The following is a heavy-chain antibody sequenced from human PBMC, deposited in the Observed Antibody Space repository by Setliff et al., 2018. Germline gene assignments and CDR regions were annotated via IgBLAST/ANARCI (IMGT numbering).Heavy chain of an antibody. CDR2: IYYSGST. J-gene: IGHJ3*02. V-gene: IGHV4-59*11. Sequence: KPSETLSLTCTVSGGSISSHYWSWIRQPPGKGLEWIGSIYYSGSTNYNPSLKSRVTVSVDTSKNQFSLKLSSVTAADTAVYYCARVEITMVRGVIAADAFDIWGQGTMVTVSS. CDR1: GGSISSHY. D-gene: IGHD3-10*01. CDR3: ARVEITMVRGVIAADAFDI.